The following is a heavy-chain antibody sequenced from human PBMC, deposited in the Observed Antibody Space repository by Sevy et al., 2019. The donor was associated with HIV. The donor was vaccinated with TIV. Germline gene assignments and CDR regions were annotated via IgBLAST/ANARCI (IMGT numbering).Heavy chain of an antibody. CDR1: GGSISSYY. J-gene: IGHJ4*02. V-gene: IGHV4-59*01. Sequence: SETLSLTCTVSGGSISSYYWSWIRQPPGKGLEWIGYIYYSGSTNYNPSLKSRVTISVDTSKNQFSLKLSSVTAADTAVYYCARGGVYDFWSGYFYYFDYWGQGTLVTVSS. CDR3: ARGGVYDFWSGYFYYFDY. D-gene: IGHD3-3*01. CDR2: IYYSGST.